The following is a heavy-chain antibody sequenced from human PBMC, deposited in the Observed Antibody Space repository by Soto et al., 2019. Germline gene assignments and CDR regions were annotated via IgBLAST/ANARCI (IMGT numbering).Heavy chain of an antibody. Sequence: LSVTCTVSGGSISDVGDYRSWIRQHPGKGLEWIGYIYYSGSTYYNPSLKSRVTISVDTSKNQFSLKLSSVTAADTAVYYCASWRLSSFDYWGQGTLVTVSS. CDR2: IYYSGST. CDR1: GGSISDVGDY. D-gene: IGHD1-1*01. CDR3: ASWRLSSFDY. J-gene: IGHJ4*02. V-gene: IGHV4-31*03.